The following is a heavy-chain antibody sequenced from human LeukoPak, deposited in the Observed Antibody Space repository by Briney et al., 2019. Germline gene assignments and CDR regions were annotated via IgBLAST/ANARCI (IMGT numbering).Heavy chain of an antibody. CDR1: GFTVSSNY. Sequence: GGSLRLSCAASGFTVSSNYMSWVRQAPGKGLEWVSAINGNGGSTYYADSVKGRFTISRDNSKNTLYLQMNSLRAEDTAVYYCARRSGIAVAGAFDYWGQGTLVTVSS. CDR2: INGNGGST. V-gene: IGHV3-23*01. J-gene: IGHJ4*02. D-gene: IGHD6-19*01. CDR3: ARRSGIAVAGAFDY.